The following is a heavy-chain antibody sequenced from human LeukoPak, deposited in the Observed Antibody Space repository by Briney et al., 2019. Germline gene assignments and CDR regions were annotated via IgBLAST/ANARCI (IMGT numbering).Heavy chain of an antibody. CDR1: GYTFTDYY. D-gene: IGHD6-6*01. J-gene: IGHJ6*02. V-gene: IGHV1-2*02. CDR2: INPNSGGT. CDR3: ARGGSSSFYAMDV. Sequence: ASVKVSCKASGYTFTDYYIHWVRQAPGQGLEWMGWINPNSGGTNYAQKFQGRVTMTRDTSISTAYMELSRLRSDDTAVYYCARGGSSSFYAMDVWGQGTTVTVSS.